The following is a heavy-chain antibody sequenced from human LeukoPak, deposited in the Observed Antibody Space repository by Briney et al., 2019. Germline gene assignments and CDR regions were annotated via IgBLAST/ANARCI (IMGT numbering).Heavy chain of an antibody. V-gene: IGHV4-34*01. CDR2: INHSGST. CDR1: GGSFSGYY. Sequence: SETLSLTCAVYGGSFSGYYWSWIRQPPGKGLEWIGEINHSGSTNYDPSLKSRVTISVDTSKNQFSLKLSSVTAADTAVYYCARENYDSSGYPDYWGQGTLVTVSS. CDR3: ARENYDSSGYPDY. J-gene: IGHJ4*02. D-gene: IGHD3-22*01.